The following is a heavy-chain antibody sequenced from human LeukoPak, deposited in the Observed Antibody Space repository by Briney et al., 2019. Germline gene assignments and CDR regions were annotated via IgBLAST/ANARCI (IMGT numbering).Heavy chain of an antibody. CDR2: ISSSGSTI. J-gene: IGHJ6*03. Sequence: PGGSLRLSCAASGFTFSDYYMNWIRQARGKGLEWVSYISSSGSTIYHADSVRGRFTISRDNSKNTLYLQMNSLRAEDTAVYYCARDGDTVLTRGYYYYMDVWGKGTTLTVSS. CDR3: ARDGDTVLTRGYYYYMDV. CDR1: GFTFSDYY. V-gene: IGHV3-11*01. D-gene: IGHD4-23*01.